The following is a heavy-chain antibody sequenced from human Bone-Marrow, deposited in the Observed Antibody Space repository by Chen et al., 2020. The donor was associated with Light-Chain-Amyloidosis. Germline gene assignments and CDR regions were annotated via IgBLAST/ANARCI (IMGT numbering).Heavy chain of an antibody. D-gene: IGHD5-12*01. Sequence: EEQLEPSAPEVKTPGESLKISCKGAGSSFPNYWIGWVRQMPGKGLEWMGVIYPDDSDARYSPSFEGQVTISADKSITTAYLQWRSLKASDTAMYYCARRRDGYNFDYWGQGTLVTVSS. J-gene: IGHJ4*02. CDR2: IYPDDSDA. CDR3: ARRRDGYNFDY. V-gene: IGHV5-51*03. CDR1: GSSFPNYW.